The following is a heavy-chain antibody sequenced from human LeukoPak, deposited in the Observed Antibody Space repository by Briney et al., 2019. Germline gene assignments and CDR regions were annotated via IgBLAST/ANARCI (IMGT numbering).Heavy chain of an antibody. V-gene: IGHV4-34*01. D-gene: IGHD5-18*01. J-gene: IGHJ4*02. Sequence: SETLSLTCAVYGGSFSGYYWSWIRQPPGKGLEWIGEINHSGSTNYNPSLKSRVTISVDTSKNQFSLKLSSVTAADTAVYYCVRGLVDTAMDGKNFDYWGQGTLVTVSS. CDR2: INHSGST. CDR3: VRGLVDTAMDGKNFDY. CDR1: GGSFSGYY.